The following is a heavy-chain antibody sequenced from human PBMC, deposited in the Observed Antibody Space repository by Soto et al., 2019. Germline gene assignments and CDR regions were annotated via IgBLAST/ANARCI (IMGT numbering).Heavy chain of an antibody. CDR3: ARLNCGGDCYYASGVPRFYYYGMDV. J-gene: IGHJ6*02. CDR1: GGSISSSSYY. Sequence: TLSLTCTVSGGSISSSSYYWGWIRQPPGKGLEWIGSIYYSGSTYYNPSLKSRVTISVDTSKNQFSLKLSSVTAADTAVYYCARLNCGGDCYYASGVPRFYYYGMDVWGQGTTVTVSS. CDR2: IYYSGST. V-gene: IGHV4-39*01. D-gene: IGHD2-21*02.